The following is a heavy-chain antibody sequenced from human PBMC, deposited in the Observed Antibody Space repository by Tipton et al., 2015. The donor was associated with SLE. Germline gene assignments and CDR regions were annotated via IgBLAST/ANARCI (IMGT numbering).Heavy chain of an antibody. V-gene: IGHV4-31*02. Sequence: LRLSCAASGFTFSSYAMSWVRQHPGKGLEWIGFIYYSANTYYNPSLKSRVTISVDTSKNEFSLKLSSVTAADTAVYYCARVKGGVRVEFDYWGQGTLVTVSS. CDR3: ARVKGGVRVEFDY. CDR2: IYYSANT. CDR1: GFTFSSYA. J-gene: IGHJ4*02. D-gene: IGHD2-8*01.